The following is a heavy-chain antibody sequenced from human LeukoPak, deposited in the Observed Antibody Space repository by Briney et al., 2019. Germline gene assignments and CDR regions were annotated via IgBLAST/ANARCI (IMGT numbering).Heavy chain of an antibody. CDR3: ARVSRSASSPEDDFDY. D-gene: IGHD3-10*01. Sequence: ASVKVSCKASGYTFSTYDTNWVRQAAGQGLEWMGWMNPKNGNAGYAQKFQGRVTMTRDTSLSTAYMELRSLRSEDAAVYYCARVSRSASSPEDDFDYWGQGTVVTVS. CDR1: GYTFSTYD. J-gene: IGHJ4*02. V-gene: IGHV1-8*01. CDR2: MNPKNGNA.